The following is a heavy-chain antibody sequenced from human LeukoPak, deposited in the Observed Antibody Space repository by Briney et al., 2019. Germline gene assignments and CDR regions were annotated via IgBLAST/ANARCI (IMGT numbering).Heavy chain of an antibody. CDR1: GYTFTSYY. CDR3: ARSEDGGTVTPSDYYYYGMDV. D-gene: IGHD4-17*01. CDR2: INPSGGST. Sequence: VSVKVSCKASGYTFTSYYMHWVRQAPGQGLEWMGIINPSGGSTSYAQKFQGRVTMTRDTSTSTVYMELSSLRSEDTAVYYCARSEDGGTVTPSDYYYYGMDVWGQGTTVTVSS. V-gene: IGHV1-46*01. J-gene: IGHJ6*02.